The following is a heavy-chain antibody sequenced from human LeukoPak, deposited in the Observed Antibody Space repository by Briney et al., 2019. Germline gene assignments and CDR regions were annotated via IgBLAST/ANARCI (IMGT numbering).Heavy chain of an antibody. V-gene: IGHV1-46*01. CDR3: ARGGSGSHYSPFDY. CDR2: INPSSGST. D-gene: IGHD3-10*01. CDR1: GYTFTNYY. Sequence: GASVKVSCKASGYTFTNYYIHWVREAPGQGLEWMGIINPSSGSTGYAQKFQDRVTMTRDTSTSTLYLELSSLWSEDTAVYYCARGGSGSHYSPFDYWGQETLVTVSS. J-gene: IGHJ4*02.